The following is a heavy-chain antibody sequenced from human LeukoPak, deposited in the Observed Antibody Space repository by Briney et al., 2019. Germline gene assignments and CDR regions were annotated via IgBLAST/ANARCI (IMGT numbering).Heavy chain of an antibody. V-gene: IGHV4-4*09. CDR2: IHTSGST. CDR1: GGSISSYY. D-gene: IGHD2-15*01. CDR3: ARPGQSSWWVYFNC. Sequence: SETLSLTCTVSGGSISSYYWSWIRQPPGKGLEWIGNIHTSGSTDYSPSLKSRVTMSIDTSKNQFSLRLSSVTAADTAVYYCARPGQSSWWVYFNCWGQGTLVTVSS. J-gene: IGHJ4*02.